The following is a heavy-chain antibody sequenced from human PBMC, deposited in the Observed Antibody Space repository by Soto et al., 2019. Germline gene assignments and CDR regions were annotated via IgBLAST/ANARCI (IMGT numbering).Heavy chain of an antibody. V-gene: IGHV1-3*01. D-gene: IGHD1-7*01. CDR2: INPANGNT. CDR1: GYPFTSHA. Sequence: QVQLVQSGAEVKKAGASVKISCQASGYPFTSHAIYWVRQAPGQRPEWMGWINPANGNTKYSPKFQGRVTITRDTSASTADKELRTLTSEDTGLYSCAREGKPLFRELVGWFDPWGQGTLLTVSS. J-gene: IGHJ5*02. CDR3: AREGKPLFRELVGWFDP.